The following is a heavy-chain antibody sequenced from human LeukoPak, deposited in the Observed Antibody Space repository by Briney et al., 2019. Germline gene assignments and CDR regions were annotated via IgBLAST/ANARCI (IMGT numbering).Heavy chain of an antibody. CDR1: GFTFSSYP. J-gene: IGHJ6*02. Sequence: GGSLRLSCAASGFTFSSYPMHWVRQAPGKGLEWVAVISYDGSNKYYADSVKGRFTISRDNSKNTLYLQMNSLRAEDTAVYYCARGITIFGVALYGMDVWGQGTTVTVSS. CDR2: ISYDGSNK. CDR3: ARGITIFGVALYGMDV. D-gene: IGHD3-3*01. V-gene: IGHV3-30-3*01.